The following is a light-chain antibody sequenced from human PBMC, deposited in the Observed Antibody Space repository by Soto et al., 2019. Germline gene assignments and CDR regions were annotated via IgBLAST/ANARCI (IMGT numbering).Light chain of an antibody. CDR1: QSVSSW. CDR2: KAS. Sequence: DIQMTQSPSTLSASVGDRVTITCRASQSVSSWLAWYQLKPGKAPRLLISKASSLESGVPSRFSGSGYGTEFTLTISSLQPDDFAADYCQQYNNLSPLSFGGGTKVEIQ. V-gene: IGKV1-5*03. CDR3: QQYNNLSPLS. J-gene: IGKJ4*01.